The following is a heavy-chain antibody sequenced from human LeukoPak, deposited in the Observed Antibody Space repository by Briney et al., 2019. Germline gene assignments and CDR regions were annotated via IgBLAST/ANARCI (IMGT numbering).Heavy chain of an antibody. CDR2: ISYGGNNK. D-gene: IGHD2-15*01. Sequence: GGSLRLSCEASGFTFTYYGMHWVRQAPGTGLEWVAVISYGGNNKDYADSVKGRFTISRDNSKDTLSLQMNSLRAEETAVYCCAKISWDGRGTFYWGQGTLVTVSS. V-gene: IGHV3-30*18. CDR1: GFTFTYYG. CDR3: AKISWDGRGTFY. J-gene: IGHJ4*02.